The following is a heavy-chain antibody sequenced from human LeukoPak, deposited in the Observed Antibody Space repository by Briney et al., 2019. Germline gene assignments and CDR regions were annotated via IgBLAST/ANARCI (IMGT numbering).Heavy chain of an antibody. V-gene: IGHV4-59*01. CDR1: GGSISSYY. CDR2: IYYSGST. J-gene: IGHJ4*02. D-gene: IGHD6-19*01. Sequence: SETLSLTCTVSGGSISSYYWSWIRQPPGKGLEWIGYIYYSGSTNYNPSLKSRVTISVDTSKNQFSLKLSSVTAADAAVYYCARLRVAGTEIDYWAREPWSPSPQ. CDR3: ARLRVAGTEIDY.